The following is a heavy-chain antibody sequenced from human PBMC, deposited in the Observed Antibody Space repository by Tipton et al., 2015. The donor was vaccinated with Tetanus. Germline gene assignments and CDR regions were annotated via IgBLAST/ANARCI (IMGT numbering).Heavy chain of an antibody. CDR3: ARGRSHRGSSRLINYYYYMDV. D-gene: IGHD1-26*01. J-gene: IGHJ6*03. Sequence: LRLSCAVYGGSFSGYYWSWIRQPSGKGLEWIGEINHSGSTNYNPSLKRRVTISVDTSKNQFSLKLSSVTAADTAVYYCARGRSHRGSSRLINYYYYMDVWGKGTTVTVSS. CDR1: GGSFSGYY. V-gene: IGHV4-34*01. CDR2: INHSGST.